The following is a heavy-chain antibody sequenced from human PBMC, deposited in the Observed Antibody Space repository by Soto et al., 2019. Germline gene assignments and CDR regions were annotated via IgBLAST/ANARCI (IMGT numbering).Heavy chain of an antibody. D-gene: IGHD6-19*01. V-gene: IGHV2-5*02. Sequence: QITLKESGPTLVKPTQTLTLTCTFSGFSLSSTRVAVGWIRQPPGKALEWLALIYWDDDKRYSPFLKSRLTITKDTSKNQVVLTMTNMDPVDTATYYCAHSVVAGLGYYLDYWGHGTLVTVSS. CDR3: AHSVVAGLGYYLDY. CDR1: GFSLSSTRVA. J-gene: IGHJ4*01. CDR2: IYWDDDK.